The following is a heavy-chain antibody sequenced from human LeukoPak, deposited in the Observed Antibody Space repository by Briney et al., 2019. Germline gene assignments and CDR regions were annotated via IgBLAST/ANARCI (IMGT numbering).Heavy chain of an antibody. V-gene: IGHV1-2*02. D-gene: IGHD6-13*01. CDR1: GYTFTGYY. CDR2: INPNSGGT. CDR3: ARDSVELAGTFDY. J-gene: IGHJ4*02. Sequence: ASVKVSCKASGYTFTGYYMHWVRHAPGQGLEWMGWINPNSGGTNYAQKFQGRVTMTRDTSISTAYMELSRLRSDDTAVYYCARDSVELAGTFDYWGQGTLVTVSS.